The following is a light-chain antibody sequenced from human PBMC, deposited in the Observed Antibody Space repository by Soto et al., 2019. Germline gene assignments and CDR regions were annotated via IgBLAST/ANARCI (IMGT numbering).Light chain of an antibody. CDR2: KAS. CDR3: QQYNWYWA. J-gene: IGKJ1*01. Sequence: DIQMTQSPSTVSASIGDRVTITCRASQSISSWLAWYQQKPGKAPKVLIYKASTLESGVPSRFSGSGSGTEFTLTISNPLPHGSAAHYLQQYNWYWAFGHWTEVAVK. CDR1: QSISSW. V-gene: IGKV1-5*03.